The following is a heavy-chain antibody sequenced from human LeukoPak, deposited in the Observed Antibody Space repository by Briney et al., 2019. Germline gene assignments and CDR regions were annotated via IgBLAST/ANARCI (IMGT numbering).Heavy chain of an antibody. CDR3: ARDSGSDSSNWYGKWLAP. CDR1: GFTFSTYA. V-gene: IGHV3-23*01. CDR2: ISGSGSSS. Sequence: GGSLRLSYAASGFTFSTYAMSWARQAAGKGLEWVSGISGSGSSSYYADSVKGRFTISRDNSKNPLYLQMNSLRAEDTAVYYCARDSGSDSSNWYGKWLAPWGQGTLVTVSS. D-gene: IGHD6-13*01. J-gene: IGHJ5*02.